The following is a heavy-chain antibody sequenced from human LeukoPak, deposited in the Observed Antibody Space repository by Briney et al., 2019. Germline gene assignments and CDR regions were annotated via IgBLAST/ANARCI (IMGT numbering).Heavy chain of an antibody. CDR3: AKSPYYDFWPFDY. V-gene: IGHV3-33*06. CDR1: GFTFSNYG. J-gene: IGHJ4*02. CDR2: VSFGDGSTR. Sequence: GGSLRLSCAASGFTFSNYGMHWVRQAPGKGLEWVAVVSFGDGSTRNYADSVKGRFTISRDNSQNTLYLQMNNLGAKDTAVYYCAKSPYYDFWPFDYWGQGTLVTVSS. D-gene: IGHD3-3*01.